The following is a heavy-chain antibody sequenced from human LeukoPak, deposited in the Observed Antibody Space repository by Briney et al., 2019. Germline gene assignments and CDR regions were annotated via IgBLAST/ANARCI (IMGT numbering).Heavy chain of an antibody. CDR2: IKQDGSEK. CDR3: ARRGKYYDFWSDPGFDY. J-gene: IGHJ4*02. CDR1: GFTFSNYW. V-gene: IGHV3-7*01. Sequence: GGSLRLSCAASGFTFSNYWMRWVRQAPGKGLEWVVNIKQDGSEKYYVDSGKCRFTISRDNGKNSLYLQMNSLRAEDTAVYYCARRGKYYDFWSDPGFDYWGQGTLVTVSS. D-gene: IGHD3-3*01.